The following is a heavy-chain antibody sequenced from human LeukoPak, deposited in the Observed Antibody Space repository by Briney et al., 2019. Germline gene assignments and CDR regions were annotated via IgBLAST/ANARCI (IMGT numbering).Heavy chain of an antibody. CDR1: GGSISSSSYY. J-gene: IGHJ4*02. CDR3: ARGVYDSSGSIRY. Sequence: PSETLSLTCTVSGGSISSSSYYWGWIRQPPGKGLEWIGSIYYSGSTYYNPSLKSRVTISVDTSKNQFSLKLSSVTAADTAVYYCARGVYDSSGSIRYWVQGTLVTVSS. CDR2: IYYSGST. V-gene: IGHV4-39*01. D-gene: IGHD3-22*01.